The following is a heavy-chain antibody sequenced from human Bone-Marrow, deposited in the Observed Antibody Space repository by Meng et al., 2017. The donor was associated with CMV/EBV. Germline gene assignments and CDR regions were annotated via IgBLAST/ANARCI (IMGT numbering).Heavy chain of an antibody. Sequence: SETLSLTCAVYGGSFSGYYWSWIRQPPGKGLEWIGEINHSGSTNYNPSLKSRVTISVDTSKNQFSLKLSSVTAADTAVYYRARGQYYYGSGSYYTFWGQGTLVTVYS. J-gene: IGHJ4*02. D-gene: IGHD3-10*01. V-gene: IGHV4-34*01. CDR3: ARGQYYYGSGSYYTF. CDR1: GGSFSGYY. CDR2: INHSGST.